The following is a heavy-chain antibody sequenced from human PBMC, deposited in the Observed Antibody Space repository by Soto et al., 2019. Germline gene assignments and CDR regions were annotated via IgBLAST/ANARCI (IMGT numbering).Heavy chain of an antibody. CDR1: GFTISSYA. J-gene: IGHJ4*02. V-gene: IGHV3-23*01. CDR2: VSGSSGSE. Sequence: EVQLLESGGGLVQPGGSLRLSCAASGFTISSYAMSWVRQAPGKGLEWVSSVSGSSGSESYADSVKGRFTIYRDNSKSTVYLQMNSLRAEDTAVYFCAKDWCSGTTCYCLENWGQGTLVTVSS. CDR3: AKDWCSGTTCYCLEN. D-gene: IGHD1-7*01.